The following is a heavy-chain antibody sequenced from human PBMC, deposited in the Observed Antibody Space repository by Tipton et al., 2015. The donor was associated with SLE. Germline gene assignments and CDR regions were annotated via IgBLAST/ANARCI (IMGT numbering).Heavy chain of an antibody. D-gene: IGHD3-22*01. CDR1: GGSISSSSHY. V-gene: IGHV4-61*01. J-gene: IGHJ4*02. CDR3: ARERGTYYYDSSGYPTPYFDH. Sequence: TLSLTCTVSGGSISSSSHYWSWIRQPPGKGLEWIGYIYYSGSTNYNPSLKSRVTISVDTSKNQFSLKLSSVTAADTAVYYCARERGTYYYDSSGYPTPYFDHWGQGTLVTVSS. CDR2: IYYSGST.